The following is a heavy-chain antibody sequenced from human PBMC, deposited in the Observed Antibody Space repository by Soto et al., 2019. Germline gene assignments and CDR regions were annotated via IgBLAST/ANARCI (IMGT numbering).Heavy chain of an antibody. J-gene: IGHJ6*02. CDR1: GYSINSGYY. Sequence: PSETLSLTCAVSGYSINSGYYWGWIRQPPGKGLEWIGSIYHSGSTYYNPSLKSRVTISVDTSKNQFSVRLNSVTAADTAVYYCAPLSVSLSGPYGIHVWGQGTTVTVSS. CDR2: IYHSGST. V-gene: IGHV4-38-2*01. CDR3: APLSVSLSGPYGIHV. D-gene: IGHD2-15*01.